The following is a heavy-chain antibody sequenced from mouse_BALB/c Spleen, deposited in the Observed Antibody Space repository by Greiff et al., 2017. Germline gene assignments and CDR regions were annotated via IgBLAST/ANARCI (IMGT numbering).Heavy chain of an antibody. V-gene: IGHV10-1*02. J-gene: IGHJ4*01. CDR1: GFTFNTYA. CDR3: VGDGYHYAMDY. D-gene: IGHD2-3*01. Sequence: EVKLMESGGGLVQPKGSLKLSCAASGFTFNTYAMNWVRQAPGKGLEWVARIRSKSNNYATYYADSVKDRFTISRDDSQSMLYLQMNNLKTEDTAMYYCVGDGYHYAMDYWGQGTSVTVSS. CDR2: IRSKSNNYAT.